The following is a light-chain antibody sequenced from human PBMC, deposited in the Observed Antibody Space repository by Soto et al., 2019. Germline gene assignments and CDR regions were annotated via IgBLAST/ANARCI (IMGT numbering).Light chain of an antibody. V-gene: IGLV1-51*01. CDR1: SSNIGNKY. CDR3: ATWDGSLPGEV. CDR2: DNN. Sequence: QSVLTQSPSVCAAPGQKVTISCSGSSSNIGNKYVSWYQQLPGTAPKLLIYDNNKRPSGIPDRFSGSKSGTSGTLDITGLQTGDEADYYCATWDGSLPGEVFGGGTKLTVL. J-gene: IGLJ2*01.